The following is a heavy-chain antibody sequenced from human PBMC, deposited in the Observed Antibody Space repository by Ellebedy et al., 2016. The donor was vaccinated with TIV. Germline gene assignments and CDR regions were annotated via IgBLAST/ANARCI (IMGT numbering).Heavy chain of an antibody. V-gene: IGHV4-59*12. CDR2: IYYSGST. Sequence: SETLSLXXTVSGGSISSYYWSWIRQPPGKGLEWIGYIYYSGSTNYNPSLKSRVTISVDTSKNQFSLKLSSVTAADTAVYYCARVSPYDILTGYHPDYWGQGTLVTVSS. J-gene: IGHJ4*02. D-gene: IGHD3-9*01. CDR1: GGSISSYY. CDR3: ARVSPYDILTGYHPDY.